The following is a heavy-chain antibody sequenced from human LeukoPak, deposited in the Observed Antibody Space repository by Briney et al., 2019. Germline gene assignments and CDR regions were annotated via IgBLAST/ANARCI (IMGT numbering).Heavy chain of an antibody. J-gene: IGHJ3*02. V-gene: IGHV3-74*01. CDR2: INTDGSST. Sequence: GSLRLSCAASGFTFSSYWMHWVRQAPGKGLVWVSRINTDGSSTSYADSVKGRFTISRDNAKNTLYLQMNSLRAEDTAVYYCARDAPSITIFGVVTHDAFDIWGQGTMVTVSS. CDR1: GFTFSSYW. D-gene: IGHD3-3*01. CDR3: ARDAPSITIFGVVTHDAFDI.